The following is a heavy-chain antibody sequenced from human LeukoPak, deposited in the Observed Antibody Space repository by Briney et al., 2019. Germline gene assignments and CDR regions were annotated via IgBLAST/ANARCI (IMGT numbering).Heavy chain of an antibody. J-gene: IGHJ4*02. CDR2: ISYDGTNK. D-gene: IGHD3-22*01. Sequence: GGSLRLSCAASGFTFSSYAMPWVRQAPGKGLDGLALISYDGTNKFYEDSVKGRFTISRNNSKNTLFLQVNSLRAEDTAVYYCARDLTGWGESSGYSDYWGQGTLVTVSS. CDR3: ARDLTGWGESSGYSDY. V-gene: IGHV3-30*01. CDR1: GFTFSSYA.